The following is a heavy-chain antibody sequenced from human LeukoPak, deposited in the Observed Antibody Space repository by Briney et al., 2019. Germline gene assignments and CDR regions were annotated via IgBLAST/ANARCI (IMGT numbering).Heavy chain of an antibody. CDR2: MNPNSGNT. D-gene: IGHD6-13*01. V-gene: IGHV1-8*01. J-gene: IGHJ4*02. CDR3: ARAASYSSSGKTRKNYYFDY. Sequence: ASVKVSCKASGYTFTSYDINWVRQATGQGHEWMGWMNPNSGNTSYAKKFQGRVTMTRNTSISTAYMELISLRSEDTAVYYCARAASYSSSGKTRKNYYFDYWGQGTLVTVSS. CDR1: GYTFTSYD.